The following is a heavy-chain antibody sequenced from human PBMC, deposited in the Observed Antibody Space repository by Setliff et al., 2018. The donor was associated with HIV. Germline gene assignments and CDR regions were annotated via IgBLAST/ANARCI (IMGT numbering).Heavy chain of an antibody. CDR2: IWFDGSDK. CDR3: AKTWPGHDAFDI. CDR1: GFTFDDYA. J-gene: IGHJ3*02. D-gene: IGHD5-12*01. Sequence: GGSLRLSCAASGFTFDDYAMYWVRQAPGKALEWVAFIWFDGSDKYYADSVQGRFTISRDNSKNTLYLQMNSLRPEDTAVYYCAKTWPGHDAFDIWGQGTMVTVSS. V-gene: IGHV3-30*02.